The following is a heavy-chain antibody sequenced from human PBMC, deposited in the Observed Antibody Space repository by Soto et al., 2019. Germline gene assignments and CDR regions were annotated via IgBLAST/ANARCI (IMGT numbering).Heavy chain of an antibody. D-gene: IGHD3-22*01. CDR3: ARGPDYYYDSSGYYSG. J-gene: IGHJ4*02. V-gene: IGHV1-69*13. CDR1: GGTFSSYA. Sequence: SVKVSCKASGGTFSSYAISWVRQTPGQGLEWMGGIIPIFGTANYAQKFQGRVTITADESTSTAYMELSSLRSEDTAVYYCARGPDYYYDSSGYYSGWGQGTLVTVSS. CDR2: IIPIFGTA.